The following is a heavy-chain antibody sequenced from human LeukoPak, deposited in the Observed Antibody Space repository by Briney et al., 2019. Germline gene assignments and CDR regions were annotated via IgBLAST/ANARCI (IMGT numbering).Heavy chain of an antibody. Sequence: GGSLRLSCAASGFTFSSHYMDWVGQSPGQGGEGVGLIRNKADGYTTIYAASGKGTFTISREDSQNSIYLQMDSLKTEDTAMYYCGGLGSAGTDHWGQGTLVTVSS. CDR2: IRNKADGYTT. D-gene: IGHD3-10*01. V-gene: IGHV3-72*01. CDR3: GGLGSAGTDH. J-gene: IGHJ4*02. CDR1: GFTFSSHY.